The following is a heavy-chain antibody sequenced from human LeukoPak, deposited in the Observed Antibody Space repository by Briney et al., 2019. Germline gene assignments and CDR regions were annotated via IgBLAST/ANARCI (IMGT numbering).Heavy chain of an antibody. J-gene: IGHJ6*03. CDR2: INHSGST. Sequence: SETLSLTCAVYGGSFSGYYWSWIRQPPGKGLEWIGEINHSGSTNYNPSLKSRVTISVDTSKNQFSLKLSSVTAADTAVYYCAGGLRIYYYYYMDVWGKGTTVTVSS. CDR3: AGGLRIYYYYYMDV. V-gene: IGHV4-34*01. D-gene: IGHD3-10*01. CDR1: GGSFSGYY.